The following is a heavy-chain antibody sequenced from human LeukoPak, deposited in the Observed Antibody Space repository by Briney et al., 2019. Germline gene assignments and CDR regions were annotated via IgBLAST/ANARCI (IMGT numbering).Heavy chain of an antibody. CDR1: GYPISNAYY. CDR3: ARQHDSYYYYYVDL. D-gene: IGHD6-13*01. CDR2: LYHPDTT. J-gene: IGHJ6*03. V-gene: IGHV4-38-2*01. Sequence: KPSETLSLTRAVSGYPISNAYYCVWIRQPPGKGLEWIGSLYHPDTTYYNPSLKSRVTMSADTSRNQFSLKLSFVAAADTAVYYCARQHDSYYYYYVDLWGTGTTVTVSS.